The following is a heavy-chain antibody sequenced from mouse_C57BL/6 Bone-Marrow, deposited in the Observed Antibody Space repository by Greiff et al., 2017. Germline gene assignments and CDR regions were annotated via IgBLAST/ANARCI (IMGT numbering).Heavy chain of an antibody. J-gene: IGHJ2*01. D-gene: IGHD1-1*01. CDR1: GFNIKDDY. CDR3: TRHYYGSSYFDY. V-gene: IGHV14-4*01. CDR2: IDPENGDT. Sequence: EVQLQQSGAELVRPGASVKLSCTASGFNIKDDYMHWVKQRPEQGLEWIGWIDPENGDTEYASKFQGKATITADTSSNTAYLQLSSLTSEDTAVYYCTRHYYGSSYFDYWGQGTTLTVSS.